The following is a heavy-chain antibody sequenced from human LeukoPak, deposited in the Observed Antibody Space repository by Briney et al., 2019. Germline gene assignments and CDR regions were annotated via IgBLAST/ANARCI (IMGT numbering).Heavy chain of an antibody. Sequence: EASQTLSLTCTVSGGSISSGGYYWSWIRQHPEKGLEWIGYIYYSGSTYYNPSLKSRVTISVDTSKNQFSLKLSSVTAADTAVYYCARILWSGYYYYYYYYMDVWGKGTTVTVSS. CDR3: ARILWSGYYYYYYYYMDV. CDR1: GGSISSGGYY. J-gene: IGHJ6*03. D-gene: IGHD3-3*01. V-gene: IGHV4-31*03. CDR2: IYYSGST.